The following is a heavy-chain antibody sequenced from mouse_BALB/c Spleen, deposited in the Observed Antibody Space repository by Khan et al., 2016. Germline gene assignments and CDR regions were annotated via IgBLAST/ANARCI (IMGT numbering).Heavy chain of an antibody. CDR2: ILPGSGSS. J-gene: IGHJ4*01. Sequence: QVQLQQSGAELMKPGASVKISCKTTGYTFSSYWIEWVKQRPGHGLEWIGEILPGSGSSNYNEKFKDKATFTADTSSNTAYMQLSSLTSGDSAVYYCARRGTTMDYWGQGTSVTVSS. V-gene: IGHV1-9*01. D-gene: IGHD2-14*01. CDR1: GYTFSSYW. CDR3: ARRGTTMDY.